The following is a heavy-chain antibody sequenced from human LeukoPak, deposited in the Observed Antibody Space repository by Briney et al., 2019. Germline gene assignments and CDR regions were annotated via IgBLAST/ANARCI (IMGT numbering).Heavy chain of an antibody. J-gene: IGHJ4*02. CDR3: ARGKMGSGYSLDY. V-gene: IGHV4-34*01. CDR1: DGSFSGYY. Sequence: SETLSLTCAVYDGSFSGYYWSWTRQPPGKGLEWIGEINHSGSTNYNPSLKSRVTISVDTSKNQFSLKLSSVTAADTAVYYCARGKMGSGYSLDYWGQGTLVTVSS. D-gene: IGHD3-22*01. CDR2: INHSGST.